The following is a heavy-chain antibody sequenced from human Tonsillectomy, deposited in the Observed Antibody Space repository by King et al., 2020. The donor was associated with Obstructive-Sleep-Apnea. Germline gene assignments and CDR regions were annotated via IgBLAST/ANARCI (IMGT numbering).Heavy chain of an antibody. D-gene: IGHD5-12*01. J-gene: IGHJ4*02. CDR1: GGSISNYY. CDR3: ARHRGVEDYGGYGDYFDY. V-gene: IGHV4-59*08. Sequence: VQLQESGPGLGKPSETLSLTCTVSGGSISNYYWSWIRQPPGKGLEWIGYMYYSGNTNFNPFLKSRVTLSADTSNIQFSLRLSAVTASDTAVYYCARHRGVEDYGGYGDYFDYWGQGTLVTVSS. CDR2: MYYSGNT.